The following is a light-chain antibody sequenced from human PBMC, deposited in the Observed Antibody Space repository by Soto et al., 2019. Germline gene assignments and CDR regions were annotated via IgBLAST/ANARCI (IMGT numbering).Light chain of an antibody. CDR2: RDT. V-gene: IGLV6-57*04. CDR3: QSYGV. Sequence: NFMLTQPHSVSESPGKTVTISCTRTSGSIASNYVQWYQQRPDSAPATLIYRDTLRPSGVPDRFSGSIDSSSNSASLTISGLQIEDEADYYCQSYGVFGGRTKLTVL. CDR1: SGSIASNY. J-gene: IGLJ2*01.